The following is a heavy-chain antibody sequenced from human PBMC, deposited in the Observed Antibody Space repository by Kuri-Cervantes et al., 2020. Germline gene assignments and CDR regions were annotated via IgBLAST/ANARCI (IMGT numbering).Heavy chain of an antibody. CDR1: GLTFDDYA. CDR2: ISWNSGSI. D-gene: IGHD3-3*01. V-gene: IGHV3-9*01. J-gene: IGHJ6*02. CDR3: AKEVLRYYYYGMDV. Sequence: GGSLRLSCAASGLTFDDYAMHWVRQAPGKGLEWVSGISWNSGSIGYADSVKGRFTISRDNSKNTLYLQMNSLRAEDTAVYYCAKEVLRYYYYGMDVWGQGTTVTVSS.